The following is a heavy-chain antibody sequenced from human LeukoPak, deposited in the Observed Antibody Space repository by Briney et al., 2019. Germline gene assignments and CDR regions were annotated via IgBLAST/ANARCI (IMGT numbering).Heavy chain of an antibody. D-gene: IGHD4-17*01. J-gene: IGHJ4*02. CDR2: IYTSGST. CDR3: ARSESTVTNFDY. CDR1: GCSISSYY. Sequence: SETLSLTCTVSGCSISSYYWSWIRQPAGKGLEWIGRIYTSGSTNYNPSLKSRVPMSVDTSKNQFSLKLSSVTAADTAVYYCARSESTVTNFDYWGQGTLVTVSS. V-gene: IGHV4-4*07.